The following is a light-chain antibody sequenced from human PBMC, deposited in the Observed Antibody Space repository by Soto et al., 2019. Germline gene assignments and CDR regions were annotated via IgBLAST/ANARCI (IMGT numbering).Light chain of an antibody. V-gene: IGLV1-40*01. J-gene: IGLJ3*02. CDR3: EYYDSTLSGSR. CDR1: SSNIGAGYG. Sequence: QSVLTQPPSVSGAPGQRVTISCTGSSSNIGAGYGVNWYQQLPGTAPKLLIYGNTNRPSGVPDRISGSKSGTSASLAITGLQAEDEDDYYCEYYDSTLSGSRFGGGTKVTVL. CDR2: GNT.